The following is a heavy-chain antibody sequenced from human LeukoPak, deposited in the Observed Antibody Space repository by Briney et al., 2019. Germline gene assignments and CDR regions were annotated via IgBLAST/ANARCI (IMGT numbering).Heavy chain of an antibody. CDR2: IKQDGSEK. J-gene: IGHJ4*02. CDR3: ARVRYNWNDVPYFDY. V-gene: IGHV3-7*01. Sequence: GGSLRLSCAASGFTFSSYWMSWVRQAPGKGLEWVANIKQDGSEKYYVDSVKGRFTISRDNAKNSLYLQVNSLRAEDTAVYYCARVRYNWNDVPYFDYWGQGTLVTVSS. D-gene: IGHD1-1*01. CDR1: GFTFSSYW.